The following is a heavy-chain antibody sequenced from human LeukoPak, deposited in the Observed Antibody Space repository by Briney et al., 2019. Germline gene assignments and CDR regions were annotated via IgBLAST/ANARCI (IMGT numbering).Heavy chain of an antibody. CDR1: GFTFSSYS. CDR3: ARDKQPYDSSGDLGY. Sequence: GGSLRLSCAASGFTFSSYSMNWVRQAPGKGLEWVSSISSSGSYIYYADSVKGRFTISRDNAKNSLYLRMNSLRAEDTAVYYCARDKQPYDSSGDLGYWGQGTLVTVSS. D-gene: IGHD3-22*01. V-gene: IGHV3-21*01. J-gene: IGHJ4*02. CDR2: ISSSGSYI.